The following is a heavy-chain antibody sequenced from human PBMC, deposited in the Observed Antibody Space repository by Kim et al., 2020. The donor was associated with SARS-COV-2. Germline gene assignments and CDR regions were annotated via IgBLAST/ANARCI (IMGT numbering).Heavy chain of an antibody. D-gene: IGHD3-22*01. CDR2: IYYSGST. Sequence: SETLSLTCTVSGGSISSGGYYWSWIRQHPGKGLEWIGYIYYSGSTYYNPSLKSRVTISVDTSKNQFSLKLSSVTAADTAVYYCARVDDRILVDYWGQGTLVTVSS. CDR3: ARVDDRILVDY. V-gene: IGHV4-31*03. J-gene: IGHJ4*02. CDR1: GGSISSGGYY.